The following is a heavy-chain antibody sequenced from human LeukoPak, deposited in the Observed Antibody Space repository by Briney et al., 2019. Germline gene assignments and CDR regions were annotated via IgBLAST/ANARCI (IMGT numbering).Heavy chain of an antibody. CDR2: IWYGGSNK. CDR3: AKDLWGVPAATNAFDI. J-gene: IGHJ3*02. V-gene: IGHV3-30*02. CDR1: GFTFSSYG. D-gene: IGHD2-2*01. Sequence: GGSLRLSCAASGFTFSSYGMHWVRQAPGKGLEWVAVIWYGGSNKYYADSVKGRFTISRDNSKNTLYLQMNSLRAEDTAVYYCAKDLWGVPAATNAFDIWGQGTMVTVSS.